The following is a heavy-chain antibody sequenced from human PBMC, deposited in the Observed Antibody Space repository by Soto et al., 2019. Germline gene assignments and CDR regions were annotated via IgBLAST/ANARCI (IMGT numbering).Heavy chain of an antibody. CDR3: AKDTVFDY. CDR1: GFTFSSYG. J-gene: IGHJ4*02. D-gene: IGHD4-4*01. CDR2: ISYDGSDK. Sequence: GSLRLSGVASGFTFSSYGMHWVRQAPGKGLEWVAIISYDGSDKYYADSVKGRFTISRDNSKNTLFLQMNGLRAEDTAVYYCAKDTVFDYWGQGT. V-gene: IGHV3-30*18.